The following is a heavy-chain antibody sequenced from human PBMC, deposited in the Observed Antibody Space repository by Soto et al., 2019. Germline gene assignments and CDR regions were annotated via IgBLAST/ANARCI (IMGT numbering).Heavy chain of an antibody. CDR2: IYSGGNT. D-gene: IGHD2-2*01. J-gene: IGHJ4*02. CDR1: GFTVSNNY. V-gene: IGHV3-53*01. Sequence: PGGSLRLSCAASGFTVSNNYMSWVRQAPGKGLEWVSLIYSGGNTLYADSVRGRFTISRDGSKNTLYLQMNSLRAEDTAVYYCTRGTPADGXWGQGTLVTVSX. CDR3: TRGTPADGX.